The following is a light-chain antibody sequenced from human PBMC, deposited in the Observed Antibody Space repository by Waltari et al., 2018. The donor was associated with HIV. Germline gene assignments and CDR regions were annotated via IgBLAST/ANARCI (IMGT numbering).Light chain of an antibody. CDR2: AAS. V-gene: IGKV1-39*01. CDR1: QSVTSY. CDR3: QQSYTTPRT. J-gene: IGKJ1*01. Sequence: DIQITQSPSSLSASVGDRGTITCRASQSVTSYLNWYQQKSGKAPKILIYAASSVRDGVPSRFSGSGYGTDFTLTISSLQPEDCATYYCQQSYTTPRTFGQGTKVEIK.